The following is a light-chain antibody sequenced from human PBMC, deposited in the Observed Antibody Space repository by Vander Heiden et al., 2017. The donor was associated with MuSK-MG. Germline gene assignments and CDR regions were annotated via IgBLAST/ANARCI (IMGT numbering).Light chain of an antibody. Sequence: DIQMTQSPSSLSASVGDRVTITCQASQDISNYLNWYQQKPGKAPKLLIYDASNCETGVPSRFSGSGSGTDFTFTIISLQPEDIATYYCHQDANLPFTFGPGTKVDIK. J-gene: IGKJ3*01. CDR3: HQDANLPFT. CDR1: QDISNY. V-gene: IGKV1-33*01. CDR2: DAS.